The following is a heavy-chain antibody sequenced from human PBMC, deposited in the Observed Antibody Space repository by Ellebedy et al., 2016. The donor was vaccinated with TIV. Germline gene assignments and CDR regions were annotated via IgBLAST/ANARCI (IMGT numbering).Heavy chain of an antibody. V-gene: IGHV1-18*04. CDR3: ARKGTGNAVDY. Sequence: ASVKVSCXASGYTFTTYGISWERRAPGQGLEWMGWFSAYDGNTHSAEKLHGRVTLTTDTSTSTAYMELRSLRPDDTAVYFCARKGTGNAVDYWGQGTLVIVSS. J-gene: IGHJ4*02. CDR2: FSAYDGNT. CDR1: GYTFTTYG. D-gene: IGHD3/OR15-3a*01.